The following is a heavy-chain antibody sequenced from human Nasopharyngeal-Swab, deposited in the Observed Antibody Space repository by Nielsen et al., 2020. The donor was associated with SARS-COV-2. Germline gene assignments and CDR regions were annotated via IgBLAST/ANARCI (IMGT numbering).Heavy chain of an antibody. V-gene: IGHV4-34*01. J-gene: IGHJ4*02. CDR2: INHSGGT. CDR1: GGSFSGYY. CDR3: ARGAGSSGWYVVDY. Sequence: SETLSLTCAVYGGSFSGYYWSWIRQPPGKGLEWIGEINHSGGTNYNPSLKSRVIISVDTSKNQFSLKLSSVTAADTAVYYCARGAGSSGWYVVDYWGQGTLVTVSS. D-gene: IGHD6-19*01.